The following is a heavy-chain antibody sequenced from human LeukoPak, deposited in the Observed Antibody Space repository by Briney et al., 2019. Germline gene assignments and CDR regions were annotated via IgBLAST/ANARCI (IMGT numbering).Heavy chain of an antibody. CDR1: GFTVSSNY. Sequence: PGGSLRLSCAASGFTVSSNYMSWVRQAPGKGLEWVSVIYSGGSTYYADSVKGRFTISRDNSKNTLYLQMNSLRAEDTAVYYCASQDPTSAPTLGYMSYWGQGTLVTVSS. J-gene: IGHJ4*02. D-gene: IGHD6-13*01. CDR2: IYSGGST. V-gene: IGHV3-53*01. CDR3: ASQDPTSAPTLGYMSY.